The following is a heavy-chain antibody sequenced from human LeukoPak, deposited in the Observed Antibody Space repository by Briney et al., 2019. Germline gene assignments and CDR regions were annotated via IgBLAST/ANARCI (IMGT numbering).Heavy chain of an antibody. Sequence: GASVKVSCKASGGTFSSYAISWVRQAPGQGLEWMGGIIPIFGTANYAQKFQGRVTITADESTSTAYMELSSLRSEDTAVYYCARARGRGDYVAPVNYWGQGTLVTVSS. J-gene: IGHJ4*02. CDR3: ARARGRGDYVAPVNY. D-gene: IGHD4-17*01. CDR2: IIPIFGTA. CDR1: GGTFSSYA. V-gene: IGHV1-69*13.